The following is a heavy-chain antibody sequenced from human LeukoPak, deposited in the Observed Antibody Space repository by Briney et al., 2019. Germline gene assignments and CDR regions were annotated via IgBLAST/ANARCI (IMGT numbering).Heavy chain of an antibody. Sequence: GRSLRLSCVASGFTFSSCGMLWVRQAPGKGLEWVAIIWYDGSNKYYADSVKGRFTISRDNSKNTLYLQMNSLRAEDTAVYYCAKGSYCSSTSCNDAFDIWGQGTMVTVSS. D-gene: IGHD2-2*01. J-gene: IGHJ3*02. CDR1: GFTFSSCG. V-gene: IGHV3-33*06. CDR3: AKGSYCSSTSCNDAFDI. CDR2: IWYDGSNK.